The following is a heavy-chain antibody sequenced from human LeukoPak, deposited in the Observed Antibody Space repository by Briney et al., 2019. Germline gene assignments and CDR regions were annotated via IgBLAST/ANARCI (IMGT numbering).Heavy chain of an antibody. CDR1: GDFLSGNY. V-gene: IGHV4-59*12. CDR2: VYYSGTT. D-gene: IGHD5-24*01. Sequence: PSETLSLTCTVSGDFLSGNYWSWIRQPPGKGLDWIGYVYYSGTTNYNPSLKSRVTISIDTSKKQFSLNLTSVTAADTAVYYCARDGYNPIDYWGQGTLVTVSS. J-gene: IGHJ4*02. CDR3: ARDGYNPIDY.